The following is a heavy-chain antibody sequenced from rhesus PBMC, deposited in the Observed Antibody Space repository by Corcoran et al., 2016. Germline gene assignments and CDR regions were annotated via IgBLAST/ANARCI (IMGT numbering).Heavy chain of an antibody. Sequence: EVQLVESGGGLVQPGGSLRLSCAASGFTFNNYGVHWVRQAPGKGLELVAGISCDGRKQYYADSVKDRFTFSRDNSKNMVYLQMNNLKLEDTAVYYCARDAGTGITLDYWGQGVLVTVSS. J-gene: IGHJ4*01. D-gene: IGHD1-26*01. V-gene: IGHV3-54*02. CDR3: ARDAGTGITLDY. CDR2: ISCDGRKQ. CDR1: GFTFNNYG.